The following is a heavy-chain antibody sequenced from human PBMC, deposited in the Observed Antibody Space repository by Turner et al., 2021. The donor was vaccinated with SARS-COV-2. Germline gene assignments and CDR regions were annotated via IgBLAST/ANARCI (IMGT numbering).Heavy chain of an antibody. D-gene: IGHD3-22*01. J-gene: IGHJ4*02. CDR1: GFTFSSYA. V-gene: IGHV3-23*01. CDR3: AKNEMAMIVVVITLFDY. Sequence: EVQLLESGGGLVQPGGSLRLSCEAPGFTFSSYAMSWVRQAPGKGLEWVSAISGSGGSTYYADSVKGRFTISRDNSKNTLYLQMNSLRAEDTAVYYCAKNEMAMIVVVITLFDYWGQGTLVTVSS. CDR2: ISGSGGST.